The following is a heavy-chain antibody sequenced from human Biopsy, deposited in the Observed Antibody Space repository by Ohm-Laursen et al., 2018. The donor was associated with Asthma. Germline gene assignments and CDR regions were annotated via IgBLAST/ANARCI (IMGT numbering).Heavy chain of an antibody. Sequence: GTLSLTCFVSGDAMSTSGSHWDWIRQSPGKGLEWIGSIYYSGRTYYNPSLESRVTISADTSKNPFSLKVTSVTAADTAVYYCARAVSSSSYWYFDLWGRGDLVTVSS. D-gene: IGHD6-6*01. CDR2: IYYSGRT. V-gene: IGHV4-39*02. CDR3: ARAVSSSSYWYFDL. J-gene: IGHJ2*01. CDR1: GDAMSTSGSH.